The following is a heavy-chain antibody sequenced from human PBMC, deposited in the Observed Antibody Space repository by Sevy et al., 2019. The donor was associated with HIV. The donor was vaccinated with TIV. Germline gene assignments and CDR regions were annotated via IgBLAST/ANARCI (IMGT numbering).Heavy chain of an antibody. V-gene: IGHV3-7*01. CDR1: GFSLNSYW. D-gene: IGHD6-13*01. J-gene: IGHJ4*02. Sequence: GGSLRLSCAASGFSLNSYWMSWVRQAPGKGLEWVANIKQDGSVKYYVDSVKGRFTISRDNVRNLLYLKMNSLRAEDTALYYCVRAIAADGSFWGQGTLVTVSS. CDR3: VRAIAADGSF. CDR2: IKQDGSVK.